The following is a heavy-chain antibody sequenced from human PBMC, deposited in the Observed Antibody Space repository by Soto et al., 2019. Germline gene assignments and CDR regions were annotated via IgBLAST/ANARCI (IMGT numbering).Heavy chain of an antibody. CDR1: GCTFSSYA. CDR3: ARDQEYSYKSPNAFDI. Sequence: ASVKVSCKASGCTFSSYAISWVRQAPGQGLEWMGGIIPIFGTANYAQKFQGRVTITADESTSTAYMELSSLRSEDTAVYYCARDQEYSYKSPNAFDIWGQGTMVSVSS. CDR2: IIPIFGTA. D-gene: IGHD5-18*01. V-gene: IGHV1-69*13. J-gene: IGHJ3*02.